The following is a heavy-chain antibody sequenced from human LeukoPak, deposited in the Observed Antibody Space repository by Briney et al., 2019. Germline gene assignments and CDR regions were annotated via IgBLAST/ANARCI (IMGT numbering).Heavy chain of an antibody. CDR2: IIPIFGTA. D-gene: IGHD6-19*01. V-gene: IGHV1-69*05. CDR1: GGTFSSYA. CDR3: AREQWLVRGGGSGWFDP. Sequence: GASVKVSCKASGGTFSSYAISWVRQAPGQGLEWMGGIIPIFGTANYAQKFQGRVTITTDESTSTAYMELSSLRSEDTAVYYCAREQWLVRGGGSGWFDPWGQGTLVTVSS. J-gene: IGHJ5*02.